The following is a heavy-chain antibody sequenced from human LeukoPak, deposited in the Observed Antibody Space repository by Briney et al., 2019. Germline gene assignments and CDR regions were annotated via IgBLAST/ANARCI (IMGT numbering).Heavy chain of an antibody. Sequence: ASVKVSCKVSGYTLTELSMHWVRQAPGKGLEWMGGFDPEGGETIYAQKFQGRVTMTEDTSTDTAYMELSSLRSEDTAVYYCATTSYSSGWYEVDYWGQGTLVTVSS. D-gene: IGHD6-19*01. CDR2: FDPEGGET. CDR3: ATTSYSSGWYEVDY. CDR1: GYTLTELS. J-gene: IGHJ4*02. V-gene: IGHV1-24*01.